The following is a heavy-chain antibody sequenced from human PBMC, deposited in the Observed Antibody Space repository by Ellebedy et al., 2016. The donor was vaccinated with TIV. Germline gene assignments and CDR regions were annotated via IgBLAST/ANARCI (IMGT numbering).Heavy chain of an antibody. J-gene: IGHJ4*02. Sequence: MPSETLSLTCAVYGGSFSGYYWSWIRQPPGKGLEWIGEINHGGSTNYNPSLKSRVTISVDTSKNQFSLKLSSVTAADTAVYYCARGLGGAVDYWGQGTLVTVSS. CDR3: ARGLGGAVDY. CDR1: GGSFSGYY. V-gene: IGHV4-34*01. D-gene: IGHD3-16*01. CDR2: INHGGST.